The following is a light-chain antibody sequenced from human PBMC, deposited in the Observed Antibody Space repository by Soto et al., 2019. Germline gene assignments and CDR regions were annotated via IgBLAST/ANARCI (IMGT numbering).Light chain of an antibody. CDR2: EVS. CDR1: SSDVGSYNV. CDR3: CSYAGSSSAYV. V-gene: IGLV2-23*02. Sequence: QSVLTHAASVSGSPGQSITISCTGTSSDVGSYNVVSWYQQHPGKAPKLLIYEVSKRPSGVSDRFSGSKSGNTASLTISGLQAEDEDDYHCCSYAGSSSAYVFGTGTKVTVL. J-gene: IGLJ1*01.